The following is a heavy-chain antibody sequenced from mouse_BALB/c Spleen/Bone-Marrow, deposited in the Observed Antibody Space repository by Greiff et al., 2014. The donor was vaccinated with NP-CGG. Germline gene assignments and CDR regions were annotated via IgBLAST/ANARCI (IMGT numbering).Heavy chain of an antibody. CDR1: GYSITSDYS. J-gene: IGHJ4*01. CDR2: IHYSGTT. D-gene: IGHD4-1*01. CDR3: ARFAGTPYTMDY. Sequence: EVKVEESGPDLVKPSQSLSLTCTVTGYSITSDYSWHWIRQFPGNNLEWMGYIHYSGTTVYNPSLKSRISFTRDTSNNQFFLQLNSVTTEDTATYYCARFAGTPYTMDYWGQGTSVTVSS. V-gene: IGHV3-1*02.